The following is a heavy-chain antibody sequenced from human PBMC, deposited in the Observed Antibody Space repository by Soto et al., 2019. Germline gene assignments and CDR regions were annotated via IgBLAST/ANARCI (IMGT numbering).Heavy chain of an antibody. CDR3: ARDPGYSYGYN. D-gene: IGHD5-18*01. Sequence: QVQLVQSGAEVKKPGDSVKGSCKASGYTFTSYARHWGRQAPGQRLEWIGRINAGNGNTKYSQKFQGRVTITRDTSASTAYMELSSLRSEDTAVYYCARDPGYSYGYNWGQGTLVTVSS. CDR1: GYTFTSYA. J-gene: IGHJ4*02. V-gene: IGHV1-3*01. CDR2: INAGNGNT.